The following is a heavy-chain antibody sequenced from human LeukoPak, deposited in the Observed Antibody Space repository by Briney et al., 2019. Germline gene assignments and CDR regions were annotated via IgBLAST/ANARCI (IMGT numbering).Heavy chain of an antibody. D-gene: IGHD1-26*01. V-gene: IGHV4-4*07. CDR1: GGSIITYY. CDR2: IYTSGST. J-gene: IGHJ6*02. CDR3: ARGSGSYSEYYYGMDV. Sequence: SETLSLTCTVSGGSIITYYWNWIRQPAGKGLEWIGRIYTSGSTNYNPSLKSRVTMSVDTSKNQFSLNLTSVTAADTAIYYCARGSGSYSEYYYGMDVWGQGTSVTVSS.